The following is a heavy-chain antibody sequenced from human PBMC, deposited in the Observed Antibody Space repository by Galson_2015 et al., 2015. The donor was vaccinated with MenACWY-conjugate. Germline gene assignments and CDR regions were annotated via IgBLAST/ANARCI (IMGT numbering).Heavy chain of an antibody. CDR3: ARDHPSTYGIAWDLFDP. J-gene: IGHJ3*01. CDR2: IKQDGSEK. D-gene: IGHD3-9*01. Sequence: SLRLSCAASGFPLSGYWMAWVRQAPGKGLEWVANIKQDGSEKYYVDSVKGRFTISRDNAKNSLYLEMNSLRAEDTAVYYCARDHPSTYGIAWDLFDPWGQGTMVTVSS. CDR1: GFPLSGYW. V-gene: IGHV3-7*03.